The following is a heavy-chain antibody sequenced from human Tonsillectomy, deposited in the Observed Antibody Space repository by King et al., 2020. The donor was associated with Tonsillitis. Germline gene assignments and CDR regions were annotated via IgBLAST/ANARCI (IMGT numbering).Heavy chain of an antibody. CDR3: AKDGNYYGSGSADY. CDR1: GFTFSSYA. D-gene: IGHD3-10*01. J-gene: IGHJ4*02. Sequence: VQLVESGGGLVQPGGSLRVSCAASGFTFSSYAMNWVHQAPGEGLEWVSVISGSGGSTYYADSVKGRFTISRDNSKNTLYLQMNSLRAEDTAVYYCAKDGNYYGSGSADYWGQGTLVTVSS. CDR2: ISGSGGST. V-gene: IGHV3-23*04.